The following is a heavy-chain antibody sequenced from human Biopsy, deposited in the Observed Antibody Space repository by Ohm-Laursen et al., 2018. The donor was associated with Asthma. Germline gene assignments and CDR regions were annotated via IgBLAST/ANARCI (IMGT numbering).Heavy chain of an antibody. CDR1: GDILSSFG. D-gene: IGHD1-26*01. Sequence: SSVKVSCNAHGDILSSFGIKWVRKAPGQGLEWMGGVIPIYGTTRTAQKFQGRVTMTRDTSTSTVYMELSSLRSEDTAVYYCARAGALIVGATMGYWGQGTLVTVSS. V-gene: IGHV1-69*05. J-gene: IGHJ4*02. CDR3: ARAGALIVGATMGY. CDR2: VIPIYGTT.